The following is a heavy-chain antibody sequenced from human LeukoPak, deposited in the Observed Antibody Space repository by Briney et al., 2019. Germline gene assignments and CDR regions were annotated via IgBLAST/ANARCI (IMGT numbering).Heavy chain of an antibody. CDR1: GFTFRSYA. D-gene: IGHD3-3*01. CDR3: AKDRGFWSGYLFHY. Sequence: GGSLRLSCRASGFTFRSYAMTWVRQAPGKGLGWVSVIKTDGTTDYTDSVKGRLSISRDNSNHTLYLQMKSVGAEDTAVYYCAKDRGFWSGYLFHYWGQGTLVTVSS. CDR2: IKTDGTT. J-gene: IGHJ4*02. V-gene: IGHV3-23*01.